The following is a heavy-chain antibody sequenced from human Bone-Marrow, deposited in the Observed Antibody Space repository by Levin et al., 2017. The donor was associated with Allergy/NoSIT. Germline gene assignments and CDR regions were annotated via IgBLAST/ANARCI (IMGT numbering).Heavy chain of an antibody. CDR2: TRNKANIYTT. D-gene: IGHD1-26*01. Sequence: GESLKISCAASGFSFNDHSMNWVRQAPGKGLEWVGRTRNKANIYTTEYAASVKGRFTISRDDSRSSLFLQMNSLQTEDTAVYYCAREGASSAYYIDFDYWGQGTLVTVSS. CDR1: GFSFNDHS. V-gene: IGHV3-72*01. J-gene: IGHJ4*02. CDR3: AREGASSAYYIDFDY.